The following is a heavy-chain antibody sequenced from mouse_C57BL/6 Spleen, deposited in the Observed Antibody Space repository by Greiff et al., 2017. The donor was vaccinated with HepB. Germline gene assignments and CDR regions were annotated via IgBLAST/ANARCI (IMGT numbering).Heavy chain of an antibody. CDR3: ARNEDGNYFYAMDY. CDR1: GYAFSSYW. V-gene: IGHV1-80*01. J-gene: IGHJ4*01. CDR2: IYPGDGDT. D-gene: IGHD2-1*01. Sequence: QVQLKQSGAELVKPGASVKISCKASGYAFSSYWMNWVKQRPGKGLEWIGQIYPGDGDTNYNGKFKGKATLTADKSSSTAYMQPRSLTSEDSAVYCCARNEDGNYFYAMDYWGQGTAVTVAS.